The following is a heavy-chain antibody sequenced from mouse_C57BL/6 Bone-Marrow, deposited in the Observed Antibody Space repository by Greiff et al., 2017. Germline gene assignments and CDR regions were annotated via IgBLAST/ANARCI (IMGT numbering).Heavy chain of an antibody. D-gene: IGHD2-1*01. Sequence: VKLMESGPELVKPGDSVKISCKASGYTFTEYTIHWVKQRSGQGLEWIGWFYPGSGSIKYNEKFKDKATLTADKSSSTVYMELSRLTSEDSAVYFCARHEEGNLLWSYFDYWGQGTTLTVSS. CDR2: FYPGSGSI. CDR3: ARHEEGNLLWSYFDY. V-gene: IGHV1-62-2*01. J-gene: IGHJ2*01. CDR1: GYTFTEYT.